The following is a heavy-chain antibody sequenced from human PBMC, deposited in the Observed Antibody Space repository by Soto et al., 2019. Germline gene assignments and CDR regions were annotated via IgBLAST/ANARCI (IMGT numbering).Heavy chain of an antibody. D-gene: IGHD6-19*01. CDR2: ITPVLGTR. V-gene: IGHV1-69*01. Sequence: QVQLVQSGAAVKKPGSSVKVSCKASGGTFNTYTFTWVRQAPGQGLEWMGGITPVLGTRHYAQKFQGRVTITADGSTRTVYMELSTLRSDVTAVYYCARDQAVAGFDYWGQGTLVTVSS. J-gene: IGHJ4*02. CDR1: GGTFNTYT. CDR3: ARDQAVAGFDY.